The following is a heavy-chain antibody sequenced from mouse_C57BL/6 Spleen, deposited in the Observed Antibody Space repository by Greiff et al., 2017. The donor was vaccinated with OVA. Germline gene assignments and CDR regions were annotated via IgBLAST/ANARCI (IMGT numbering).Heavy chain of an antibody. J-gene: IGHJ4*01. CDR1: GYSITSGYY. CDR2: ISYDGSN. CDR3: ARDPYYSNYGAMDY. Sequence: ESGPGLVKPSQSLSLTCSVTGYSITSGYYWHWIRQFPGNKLEWMGYISYDGSNNYNPSLKNRISITRDTSKNQFFLKLNSVTTEDTATYYCARDPYYSNYGAMDYWGQGTSVTVSS. V-gene: IGHV3-6*01. D-gene: IGHD2-5*01.